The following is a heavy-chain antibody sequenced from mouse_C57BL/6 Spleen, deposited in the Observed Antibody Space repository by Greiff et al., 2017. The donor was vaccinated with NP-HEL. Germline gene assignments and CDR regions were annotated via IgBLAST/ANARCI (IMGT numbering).Heavy chain of an antibody. CDR1: GYTFTSYW. Sequence: QVQLQQPGAELVKPGASVKLSCKASGYTFTSYWMHWVKQRPGRGLEWIGRIDPNSGGTKYNEKFKSKATMTVDKPSSTAYMQLSILTSEDSAVDYFARSPLLTVVADWGQGTTLTVAS. CDR2: IDPNSGGT. V-gene: IGHV1-72*01. D-gene: IGHD1-1*01. CDR3: ARSPLLTVVAD. J-gene: IGHJ2*01.